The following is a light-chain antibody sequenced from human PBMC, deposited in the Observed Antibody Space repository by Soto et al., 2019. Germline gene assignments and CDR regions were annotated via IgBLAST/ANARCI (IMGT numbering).Light chain of an antibody. CDR1: SSDVGGYNY. J-gene: IGLJ1*01. CDR2: DVS. Sequence: QSALTQPASVSGSPGQSITISCTGTSSDVGGYNYVSWYQQYPGKAPKLMIHDVSNRPSGVSYRFSGSKSGNTASLTISGLQAEDEADYHCSSYTGTISYVFGTGTKLTVL. CDR3: SSYTGTISYV. V-gene: IGLV2-14*01.